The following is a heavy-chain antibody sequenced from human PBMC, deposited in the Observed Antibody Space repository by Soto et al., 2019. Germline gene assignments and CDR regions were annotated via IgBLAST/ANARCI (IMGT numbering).Heavy chain of an antibody. CDR2: ISAYNGNT. J-gene: IGHJ4*02. CDR1: GYTFTSYG. D-gene: IGHD3-9*01. CDR3: AAGYYDILTGYYNVNY. V-gene: IGHV1-18*01. Sequence: ASVKVSCTASGYTFTSYGISWVRQAPGQGLEWMGWISAYNGNTNYAQKLQGRVTMTTDTSTSTAYMELSSLRSEDTAVYYCAAGYYDILTGYYNVNYWGQGTLVTVSS.